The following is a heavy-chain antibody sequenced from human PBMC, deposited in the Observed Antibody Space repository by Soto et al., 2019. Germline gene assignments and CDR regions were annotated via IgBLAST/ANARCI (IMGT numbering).Heavy chain of an antibody. Sequence: SSTLALTCSFSGGSVSDKTYYWSWIRQPPGKRLEWIGYVYYSGTTNYNPSLKSRVTISVDLSKNQFSLRLSSVTTADTALYYCARTTAVPNSLRSRYFFDYWGQGTLVTVSS. CDR2: VYYSGTT. CDR1: GGSVSDKTYY. J-gene: IGHJ4*02. D-gene: IGHD4-17*01. V-gene: IGHV4-61*01. CDR3: ARTTAVPNSLRSRYFFDY.